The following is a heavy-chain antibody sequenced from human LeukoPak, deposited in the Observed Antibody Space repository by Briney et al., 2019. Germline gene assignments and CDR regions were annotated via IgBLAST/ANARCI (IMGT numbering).Heavy chain of an antibody. CDR2: INHSGST. V-gene: IGHV4-34*01. D-gene: IGHD4-17*01. Sequence: SETLSLTCAVYGGSFSGYYWSWIRQPPGKGLEWIGEINHSGSTNYNPSLKSRVTISVDTSKNQFSLKLSSVTAADTAVYYCAKDTIYGDYVYDYWGQGTLVTVSS. J-gene: IGHJ4*02. CDR1: GGSFSGYY. CDR3: AKDTIYGDYVYDY.